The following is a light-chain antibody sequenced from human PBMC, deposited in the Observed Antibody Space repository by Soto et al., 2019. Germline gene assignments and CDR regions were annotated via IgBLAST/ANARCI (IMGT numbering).Light chain of an antibody. CDR3: AAWDASLSGPV. J-gene: IGLJ3*02. CDR2: KNN. Sequence: QAVVTQPPSASGTPGQRVTISCSGSSSNIGSNYVYWYQQLPGTAPKLLIYKNNQRPSGVPDRFSGSKYGTSASLAIGGLRSEDEADYYCAAWDASLSGPVFGGGTQLTVL. CDR1: SSNIGSNY. V-gene: IGLV1-47*01.